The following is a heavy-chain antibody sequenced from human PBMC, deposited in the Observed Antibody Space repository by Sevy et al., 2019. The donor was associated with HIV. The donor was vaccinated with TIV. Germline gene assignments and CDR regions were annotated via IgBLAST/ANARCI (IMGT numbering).Heavy chain of an antibody. CDR2: ITWSSNDI. CDR1: GFAFDDYA. D-gene: IGHD3-10*01. Sequence: GGSLRLSCAASGFAFDDYAMYWVRQVPGKGLEWVSGITWSSNDIDYADSVKGRFTITRDNAKSSLFLQLNSLRPEDTAFYYCVKGTMASTIDLYDPLHIWGQGTVVTVSS. J-gene: IGHJ3*02. CDR3: VKGTMASTIDLYDPLHI. V-gene: IGHV3-9*01.